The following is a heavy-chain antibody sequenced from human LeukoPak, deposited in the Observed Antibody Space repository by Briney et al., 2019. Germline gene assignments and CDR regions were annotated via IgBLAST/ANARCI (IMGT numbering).Heavy chain of an antibody. CDR1: GFTVSSNY. CDR2: IYSGGTT. Sequence: VGSLCVSRAASGFTVSSNYMSWVRQAPGKGLEWVSVIYSGGTTYYADSVNCRFTISRDNSKNTLHLQMNSLRAEDTAVYYCARDQYSYAHAAHWGHERLGSVSS. D-gene: IGHD5-18*01. CDR3: ARDQYSYAHAAH. V-gene: IGHV3-66*01. J-gene: IGHJ4*03.